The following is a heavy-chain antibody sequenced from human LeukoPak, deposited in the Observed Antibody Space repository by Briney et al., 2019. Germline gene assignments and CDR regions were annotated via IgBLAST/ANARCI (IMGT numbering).Heavy chain of an antibody. Sequence: GGSLRLSCAGSGFPFSIYGMNWVRQAPGKGLEWVSSISSSSSYIYYADSVKGRFTISRDNAKNSLYLQMNSLRAEDTAVYYCARDPRQYGSSWYLDYYYYYYMDVWGKGTTVTVSS. CDR3: ARDPRQYGSSWYLDYYYYYYMDV. D-gene: IGHD6-13*01. V-gene: IGHV3-21*01. CDR1: GFPFSIYG. CDR2: ISSSSSYI. J-gene: IGHJ6*03.